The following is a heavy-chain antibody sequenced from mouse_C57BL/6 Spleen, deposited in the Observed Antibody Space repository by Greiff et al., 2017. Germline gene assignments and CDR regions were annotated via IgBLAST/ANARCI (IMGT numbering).Heavy chain of an antibody. V-gene: IGHV14-2*01. CDR3: ARSLDSSGYGYYFDY. CDR2: IDPEDGET. J-gene: IGHJ2*01. CDR1: GFNIKDYY. D-gene: IGHD3-2*02. Sequence: EVKLMESGAELVKPGASVKLSCTASGFNIKDYYMHWVKQRTEQGLEWIGRIDPEDGETKYAPKFQGKAPITADTSSNTAYLQLSSLTSEDTAVYYCARSLDSSGYGYYFDYWGQGTTLTVSS.